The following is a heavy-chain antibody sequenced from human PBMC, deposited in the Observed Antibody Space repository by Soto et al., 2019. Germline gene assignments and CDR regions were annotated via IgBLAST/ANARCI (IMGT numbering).Heavy chain of an antibody. D-gene: IGHD5-18*01. V-gene: IGHV3-53*01. CDR3: ARDWGYSYGYRGYYGMDV. CDR2: IYSGGST. J-gene: IGHJ6*02. CDR1: GFTVSSNY. Sequence: GGSLRLSCAASGFTVSSNYMSWVRQAPGKGLEWVSVIYSGGSTYYADSVKGRFTISRDNSKNTLYLQMNSLRAEDTAVYYCARDWGYSYGYRGYYGMDVWGQGTTVTVSS.